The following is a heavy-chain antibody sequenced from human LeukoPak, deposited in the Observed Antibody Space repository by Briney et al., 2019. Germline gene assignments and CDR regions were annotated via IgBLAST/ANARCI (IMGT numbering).Heavy chain of an antibody. J-gene: IGHJ6*03. CDR3: ARASQYQLLYTGYYYYYYYMDV. V-gene: IGHV3-21*01. CDR1: GFTFSSYS. CDR2: ISSSSSYI. Sequence: GGPLRLSCAASGFTFSSYSMNWVRQAPGKGLEWVSSISSSSSYIYYADSVKGRFTISRDNAKNSLYLQMNSLRAEDTAVYYCARASQYQLLYTGYYYYYYYMDVWGKGTTVTVSS. D-gene: IGHD2-2*01.